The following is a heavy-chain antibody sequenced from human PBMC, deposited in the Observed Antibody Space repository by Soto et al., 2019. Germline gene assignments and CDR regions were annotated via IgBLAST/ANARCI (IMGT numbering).Heavy chain of an antibody. Sequence: QITLKESGPTLVKPTQTLTLTCTFSGFSLTTDRVGVGWIRQPPGEALEWLAVIYWHDSKTYRPSLESRLTITKDTSKNHVALTMTNMDSLDTATYYCAHAYGGRSLYWGQGTLVTVSS. CDR1: GFSLTTDRVG. CDR2: IYWHDSK. D-gene: IGHD1-26*01. V-gene: IGHV2-5*01. J-gene: IGHJ4*02. CDR3: AHAYGGRSLY.